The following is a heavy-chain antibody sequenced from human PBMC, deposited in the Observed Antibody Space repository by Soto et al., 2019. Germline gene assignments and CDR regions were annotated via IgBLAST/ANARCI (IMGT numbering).Heavy chain of an antibody. V-gene: IGHV1-8*01. CDR2: MNPNSGNT. J-gene: IGHJ4*02. CDR3: ARDGSGEDCSGSKCYYFDY. D-gene: IGHD2-15*01. Sequence: GASVKVSCKASGYTFTSYDINWVRQATGQGLERMGWMNPNSGNTGYAQKFQGRVTMTRNTSISTAYMELSSLRSEDTAVYYCARDGSGEDCSGSKCYYFDYWGLGTLVTVSS. CDR1: GYTFTSYD.